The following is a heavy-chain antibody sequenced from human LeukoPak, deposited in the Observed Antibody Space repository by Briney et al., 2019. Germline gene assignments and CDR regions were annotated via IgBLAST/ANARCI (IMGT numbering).Heavy chain of an antibody. CDR3: ARDLTGAIDY. CDR2: ISYDGSNK. CDR1: GFTFSSYA. J-gene: IGHJ4*02. Sequence: GGSLRLSCAAPGFTFSSYAMHWVRQAPGKGLEWVAVISYDGSNKYYADSVKGRFTISRDNSKNTLYLQMNSLRAEDTAVYYCARDLTGAIDYWGQGTLVTVSS. V-gene: IGHV3-30-3*01. D-gene: IGHD1-20*01.